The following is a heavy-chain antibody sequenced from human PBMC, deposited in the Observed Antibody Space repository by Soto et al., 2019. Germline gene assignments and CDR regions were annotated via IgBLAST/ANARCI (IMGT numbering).Heavy chain of an antibody. V-gene: IGHV4-30-4*01. J-gene: IGHJ4*02. D-gene: IGHD5-18*01. CDR3: ARDTRYSYGLDY. CDR1: GGSISSGDYY. CDR2: IYYSGST. Sequence: TSETLSLTCTVSGGSISSGDYYWSWIRQPPGKGLEWIGYIYYSGSTYYNPSLKSRVTISVDTSKNQFSLKLSSVAAADTAVYYCARDTRYSYGLDYWGQGTLVTVSS.